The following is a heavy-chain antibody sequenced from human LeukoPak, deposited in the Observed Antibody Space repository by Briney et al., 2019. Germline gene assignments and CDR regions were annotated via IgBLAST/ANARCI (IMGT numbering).Heavy chain of an antibody. D-gene: IGHD3-10*01. Sequence: PSETLPLTCTVSGGSISSYYWSWIRQPPGKGLEWIGYIYYSGGTNYNPSLKSRVTISVDTSKNQFSLKLSSVTAADTAVYYCARVSRGGLMDYYYMDVWGKGTTVTISS. V-gene: IGHV4-59*01. J-gene: IGHJ6*03. CDR1: GGSISSYY. CDR3: ARVSRGGLMDYYYMDV. CDR2: IYYSGGT.